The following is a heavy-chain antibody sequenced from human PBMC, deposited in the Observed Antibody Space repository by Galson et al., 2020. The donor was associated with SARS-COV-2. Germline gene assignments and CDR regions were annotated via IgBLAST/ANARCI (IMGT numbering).Heavy chain of an antibody. CDR3: ACPYLAAASFFGAFDI. D-gene: IGHD2-15*01. V-gene: IGHV3-48*03. J-gene: IGHJ3*02. CDR2: ISGSDTNI. CDR1: GFTFSTYE. Sequence: GGSLRLSCAGSGFTFSTYEMNWVRQAPGKGLEWVSYISGSDTNIYYADSVKGRFTISRDNAMNSLYLQMTSLRAEDTAVYYCACPYLAAASFFGAFDIWGLGTMVTVSS.